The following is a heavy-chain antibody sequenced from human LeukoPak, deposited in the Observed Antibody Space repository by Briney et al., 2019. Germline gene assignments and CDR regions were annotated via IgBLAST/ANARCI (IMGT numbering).Heavy chain of an antibody. CDR2: INHSGST. V-gene: IGHV4-34*01. CDR1: EFSVGSNY. Sequence: GSLRLSCAASEFSVGSNYMTWVRQPPGKGLEWIGEINHSGSTNYNTSLKSRVTISVDTSKNQFSLKLSSVAAADTAVYYCARYPPYSSGWYTRLYYMDVWGKGTTVTVSS. D-gene: IGHD6-19*01. J-gene: IGHJ6*03. CDR3: ARYPPYSSGWYTRLYYMDV.